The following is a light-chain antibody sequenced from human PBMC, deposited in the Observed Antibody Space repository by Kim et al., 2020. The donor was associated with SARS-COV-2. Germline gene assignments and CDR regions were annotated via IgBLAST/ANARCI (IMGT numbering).Light chain of an antibody. CDR2: AAS. Sequence: ASVGDRVTITCRTSQTISTFLNWYQQKPGKAPKLLIYAASTLQSGVPSRFSGSGSATDFTLTISSLQPEDFAIYYCQQSYETPLTFGGGTKVDIK. V-gene: IGKV1-39*01. J-gene: IGKJ4*01. CDR1: QTISTF. CDR3: QQSYETPLT.